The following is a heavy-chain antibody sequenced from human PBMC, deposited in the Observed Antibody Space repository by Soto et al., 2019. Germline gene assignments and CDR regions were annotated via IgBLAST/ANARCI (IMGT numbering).Heavy chain of an antibody. CDR1: SGSIIHYY. V-gene: IGHV4-59*01. CDR3: TDSSDWSRAFDD. J-gene: IGHJ4*02. Sequence: SETLSLTCTVSSGSIIHYYWSWIRQPPGKGLEWIAYMYYSGSTNYNPSLKSRVTMSVDTSKNQFSLKLSSVTAADTAVYYCTDSSDWSRAFDDWGQGILVTVSS. D-gene: IGHD6-19*01. CDR2: MYYSGST.